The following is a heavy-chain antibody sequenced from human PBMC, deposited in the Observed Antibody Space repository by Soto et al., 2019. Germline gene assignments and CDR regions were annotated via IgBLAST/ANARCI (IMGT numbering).Heavy chain of an antibody. CDR2: ISGSGGST. V-gene: IGHV3-23*01. CDR3: AKDGYDFWSGLHYFDY. D-gene: IGHD3-3*01. CDR1: GFTFSSYA. J-gene: IGHJ4*02. Sequence: PGGSLRLSCAASGFTFSSYAMSWVRQAPGKGLEWVSAISGSGGSTYYADSVKGRFTISRDNSKNTLYLQMNSLRAEDTAVYYCAKDGYDFWSGLHYFDYWGQGTLVTVSS.